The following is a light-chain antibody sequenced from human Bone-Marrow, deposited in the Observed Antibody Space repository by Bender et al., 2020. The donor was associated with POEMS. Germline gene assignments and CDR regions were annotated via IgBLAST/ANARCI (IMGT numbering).Light chain of an antibody. CDR3: SSFTSSGTWV. V-gene: IGLV2-14*03. Sequence: QSALTQPDSVSGSPGQSITISCTGTSSDVGSYKDVSWYQQHPDKAPKLMIYDVSNRPSGVSNRFSGSKSGNTASLTISGLQAEDEADYYCSSFTSSGTWVFGGGTKLTVL. J-gene: IGLJ3*02. CDR2: DVS. CDR1: SSDVGSYKD.